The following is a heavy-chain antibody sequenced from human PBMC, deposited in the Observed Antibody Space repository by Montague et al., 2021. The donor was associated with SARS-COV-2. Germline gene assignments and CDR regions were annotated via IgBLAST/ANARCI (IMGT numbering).Heavy chain of an antibody. CDR1: SGSIISSGHY. J-gene: IGHJ4*02. CDR3: ARGMTRGVTTPFDY. CDR2: IYYSGTT. V-gene: IGHV4-39*02. D-gene: IGHD3-10*01. Sequence: SETLSLTCSISSGSIISSGHYWGWIRQPPGKELEWIGNIYYSGTTYYNPSLQSRGTISVDTSKNHLSLRLSSVTAADTAVYFCARGMTRGVTTPFDYWGQGSQVTVSS.